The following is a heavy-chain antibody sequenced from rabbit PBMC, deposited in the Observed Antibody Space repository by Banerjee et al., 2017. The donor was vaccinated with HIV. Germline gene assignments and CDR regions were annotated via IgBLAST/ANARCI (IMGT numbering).Heavy chain of an antibody. J-gene: IGHJ4*01. CDR3: ARDLAGVIGWNFNL. CDR1: GFSFSGGYD. Sequence: QQLVESGGGLVKPGASLTLTCKASGFSFSGGYDMGWVRQAPGKGLEWIGDIDAGITDNTWYANWAKGRFTISKASWTTVTLQMTSLTAADTASYFCARDLAGVIGWNFNLWGPGTLVTVS. D-gene: IGHD4-1*01. V-gene: IGHV1S40*01. CDR2: IDAGITDNT.